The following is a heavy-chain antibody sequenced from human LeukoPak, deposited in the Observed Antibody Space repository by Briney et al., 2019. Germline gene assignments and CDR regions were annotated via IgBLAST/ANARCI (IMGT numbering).Heavy chain of an antibody. J-gene: IGHJ4*02. CDR2: ISSSGAYV. D-gene: IGHD3-22*01. V-gene: IGHV3-21*04. Sequence: GGSLRLSCAASGITFTSSSMTWVRQAPGKGLEWVSSISSSGAYVYFADSLKGRFTISRDNTKNSLYLQMNSLRAEDMALYYCAKGNYYDNSGYYGDWGQRTLVTVSS. CDR1: GITFTSSS. CDR3: AKGNYYDNSGYYGD.